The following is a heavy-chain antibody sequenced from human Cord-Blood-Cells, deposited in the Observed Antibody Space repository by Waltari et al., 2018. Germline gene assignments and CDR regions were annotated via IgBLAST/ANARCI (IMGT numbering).Heavy chain of an antibody. CDR2: IYYSGST. D-gene: IGHD5-12*01. CDR1: GGSISSYY. J-gene: IGHJ4*02. CDR3: ARGLFGYSGYDDY. V-gene: IGHV4-59*01. Sequence: QVQLQESGPGLVKPSETLSLTCTVSGGSISSYYWSWIRQPPGKGLEWIGYIYYSGSTNYNPSLKNRVTISVDTSKNQFSLKLSSVTAADTAVYYCARGLFGYSGYDDYWGQGTLVTVSS.